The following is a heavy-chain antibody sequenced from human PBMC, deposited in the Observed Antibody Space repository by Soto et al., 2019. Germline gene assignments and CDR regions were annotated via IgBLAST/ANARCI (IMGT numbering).Heavy chain of an antibody. CDR1: GASVTTDLYF. V-gene: IGHV4-61*01. Sequence: QVQLQESGPGLVKPSETLSLTCNVSGASVTTDLYFWNWVRQSPGTGLEWLGSIFYTGNTNLNPSLDGRLTMSINTSKNQFSLQLTSVTAADAAVYFCAREIQFVRSSRWSHLDFWGQGVLVTVSS. CDR3: AREIQFVRSSRWSHLDF. D-gene: IGHD6-13*01. CDR2: IFYTGNT. J-gene: IGHJ4*02.